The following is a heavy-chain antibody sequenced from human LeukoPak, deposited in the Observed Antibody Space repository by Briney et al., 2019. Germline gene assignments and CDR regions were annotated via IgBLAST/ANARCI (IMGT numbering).Heavy chain of an antibody. CDR1: GFTFSSYG. Sequence: PGRSLRLSCAASGFTFSSYGMHWVRQAPGKGLEWVAVIWYDGSNKYYADSVKGRFTISRDNSKNTLYLQMNSVRAEDTAVYYCAKDAGATNRYYYMDVWGKGTTVTVSS. D-gene: IGHD1/OR15-1a*01. CDR3: AKDAGATNRYYYMDV. J-gene: IGHJ6*03. V-gene: IGHV3-33*06. CDR2: IWYDGSNK.